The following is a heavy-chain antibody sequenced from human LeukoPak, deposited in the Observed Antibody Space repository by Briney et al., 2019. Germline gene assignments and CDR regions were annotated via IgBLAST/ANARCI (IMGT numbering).Heavy chain of an antibody. CDR2: ISAYNGNT. Sequence: ASVKVSCKASGYTFTSYGISWVRQAPGQGLEWMGWISAYNGNTNYAQKLQGRVTKTTDTSTSTAYMELRSLRSDDTAVYYCARTDDYVWGSYRYTSRPFDYWGQGTLVTVSS. V-gene: IGHV1-18*01. J-gene: IGHJ4*02. D-gene: IGHD3-16*02. CDR1: GYTFTSYG. CDR3: ARTDDYVWGSYRYTSRPFDY.